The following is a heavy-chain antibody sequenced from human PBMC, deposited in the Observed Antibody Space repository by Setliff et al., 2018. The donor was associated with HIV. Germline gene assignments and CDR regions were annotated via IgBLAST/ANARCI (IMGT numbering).Heavy chain of an antibody. CDR1: GFSFSNAW. D-gene: IGHD2-21*02. CDR3: TTAHIVVVTAKLSFDL. Sequence: GGSLRLSCAASGFSFSNAWMSWVRQAPGKGLEWVGHIKSKTDGGTADYAAPVRGRFSISRHDSENTLFLQMNSLKTEDTAVYYCTTAHIVVVTAKLSFDLRGRGTLVTVSS. CDR2: IKSKTDGGTA. V-gene: IGHV3-15*01. J-gene: IGHJ2*01.